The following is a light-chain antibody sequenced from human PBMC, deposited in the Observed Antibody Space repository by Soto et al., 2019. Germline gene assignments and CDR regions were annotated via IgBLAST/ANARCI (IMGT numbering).Light chain of an antibody. J-gene: IGKJ3*01. CDR3: QQYGSSPLFT. CDR1: QSVSSSY. CDR2: GAS. Sequence: EIVLTQSPGTLSLSPGERATLSCRASQSVSSSYLAWYQQKPGQAPRLLIYGASSRATDIPDRFSGSGSGTDFTLTISRLEPEDFAVYYWQQYGSSPLFTFGPGTKVDIK. V-gene: IGKV3-20*01.